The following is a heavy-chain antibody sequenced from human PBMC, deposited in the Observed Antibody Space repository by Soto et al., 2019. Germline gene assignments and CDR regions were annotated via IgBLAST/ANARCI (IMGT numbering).Heavy chain of an antibody. V-gene: IGHV4-39*01. CDR1: GGSISSSSYY. CDR3: ARHVLSYYYYYYGMDV. D-gene: IGHD3-10*02. CDR2: IYYSGST. J-gene: IGHJ6*02. Sequence: SETLSLTCTVSGGSISSSSYYWGWIRQPPGKGLEWIGSIYYSGSTYYNPSLKSRVTISVDTSKNQFSLKLSSVTAADTAVYYCARHVLSYYYYYYGMDVWGQGTTVTVSS.